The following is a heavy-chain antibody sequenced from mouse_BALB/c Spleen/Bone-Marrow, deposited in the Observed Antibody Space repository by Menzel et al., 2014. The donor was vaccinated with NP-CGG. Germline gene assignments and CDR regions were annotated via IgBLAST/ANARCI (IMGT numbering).Heavy chain of an antibody. D-gene: IGHD1-1*01. CDR1: GFNIXDTY. CDR3: AMYYYGSSLFAY. J-gene: IGHJ3*01. CDR2: IDPANGDT. Sequence: SGAELVKPGASVKLSCTASGFNIXDTYMHWVKQRPEQGLEWIGRIDPANGDTKYDPKFQGKATITADTSSNTAYLQLGSLTSEDTAVYYCAMYYYGSSLFAYWGQGTLVTVSA. V-gene: IGHV14-3*02.